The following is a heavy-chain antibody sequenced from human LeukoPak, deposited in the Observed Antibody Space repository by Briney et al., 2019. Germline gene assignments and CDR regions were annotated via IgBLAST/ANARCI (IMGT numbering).Heavy chain of an antibody. CDR2: ISRNGGST. CDR3: VILGDIYYFDY. J-gene: IGHJ4*02. V-gene: IGHV3-64D*09. D-gene: IGHD1-26*01. Sequence: GGSLRLSCSASGFTFSSYAMHWVRQAPGKGLEYVSGISRNGGSTYYADSVKGRFTISRDNSKNTPYLQMSSLRAEDTAVYFCVILGDIYYFDYWGQGTLVTVSS. CDR1: GFTFSSYA.